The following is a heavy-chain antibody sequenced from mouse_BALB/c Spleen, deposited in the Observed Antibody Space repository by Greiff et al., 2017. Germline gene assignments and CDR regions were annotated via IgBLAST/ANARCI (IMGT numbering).Heavy chain of an antibody. CDR3: ARGGSSLYWYFDV. CDR2: IDPANGNT. V-gene: IGHV14-3*02. J-gene: IGHJ1*01. CDR1: GFNIKDTY. Sequence: EVKLVESGAELVKPGASVKLSCTASGFNIKDTYMHWVKQRPEQGLEWIGRIDPANGNTKYDPKFQGKATITADTSSNTAYLQLSSLTTEDTAVYYCARGGSSLYWYFDVWGAGTTVTVSS. D-gene: IGHD6-1*01.